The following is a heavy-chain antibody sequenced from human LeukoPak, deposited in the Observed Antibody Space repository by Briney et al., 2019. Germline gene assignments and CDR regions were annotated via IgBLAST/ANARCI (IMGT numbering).Heavy chain of an antibody. CDR2: IYYSGST. D-gene: IGHD6-6*01. Sequence: SETLSLTCTVSGGSISSGDYYWSWIRQPPGKGLEWIGYIYYSGSTYYNPSLKSRVTISVDTSKNQFSLKLSSVTAADTAVYYCARVAARLRGTAEYFQHWGQGTLVTVSS. V-gene: IGHV4-30-4*02. CDR1: GGSISSGDYY. J-gene: IGHJ1*01. CDR3: ARVAARLRGTAEYFQH.